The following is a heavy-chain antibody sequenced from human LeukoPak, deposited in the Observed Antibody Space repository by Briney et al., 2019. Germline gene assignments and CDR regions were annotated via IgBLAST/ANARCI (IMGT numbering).Heavy chain of an antibody. Sequence: PGGSLRLSCAASGFIFSNYGMHWVRQTPGKGLEWVAVIWYDGSNKYYADSVKGRFTISRDNPKNKVYLQMNSLRAEDSAVYYCATLPVGTGDYWGQGTLVTVSS. CDR3: ATLPVGTGDY. D-gene: IGHD7-27*01. V-gene: IGHV3-33*01. CDR1: GFIFSNYG. J-gene: IGHJ4*02. CDR2: IWYDGSNK.